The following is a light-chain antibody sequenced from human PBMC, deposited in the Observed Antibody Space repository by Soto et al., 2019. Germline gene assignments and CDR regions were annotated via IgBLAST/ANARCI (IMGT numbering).Light chain of an antibody. CDR3: HQSNNWPYT. V-gene: IGKV3-15*01. CDR1: QSVGRN. J-gene: IGKJ2*01. Sequence: EIVMTQSPVALSVSPGERAALSCRASQSVGRNFAWYQQRPGQAPRVLIYGTSTRATGVPARFTGSGSGTDFTLTISSLQSEDFAVNHCHQSNNWPYTFGQVTSLEIK. CDR2: GTS.